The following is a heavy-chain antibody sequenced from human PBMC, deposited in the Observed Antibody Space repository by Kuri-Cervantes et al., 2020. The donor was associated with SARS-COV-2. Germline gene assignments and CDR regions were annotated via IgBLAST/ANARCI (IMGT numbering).Heavy chain of an antibody. V-gene: IGHV1-2*02. D-gene: IGHD3-9*01. CDR3: GLLRFFDWLSPFDF. CDR2: INPNSGGT. Sequence: ASVKVSCKASGYTFTGYYMHWVRQAPGQGLEWTGWINPNSGGTNYAQKFQGRVTMARDTSTSSVYMELTRLRSDDTAVYFCGLLRFFDWLSPFDFWGQGTLVTVSS. CDR1: GYTFTGYY. J-gene: IGHJ4*02.